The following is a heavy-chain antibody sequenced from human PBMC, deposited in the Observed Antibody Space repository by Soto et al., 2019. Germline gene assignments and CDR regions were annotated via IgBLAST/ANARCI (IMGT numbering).Heavy chain of an antibody. CDR1: VSTLSDHY. CDR2: SRDKAQGYST. V-gene: IGHV3-72*01. J-gene: IGHJ6*02. Sequence: GGSLRLSCTGSVSTLSDHYIDWVRQAPGKGLEWVGRSRDKAQGYSTTYAASVKGRFTTSRDESKNSVYLQMNSLKTEDTGVYYCTKNSVTDFYYYGMEVWGLGNTVTGS. CDR3: TKNSVTDFYYYGMEV.